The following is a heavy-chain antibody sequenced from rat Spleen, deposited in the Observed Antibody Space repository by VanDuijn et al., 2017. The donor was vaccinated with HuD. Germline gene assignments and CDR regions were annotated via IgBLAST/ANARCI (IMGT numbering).Heavy chain of an antibody. J-gene: IGHJ4*01. CDR3: ASGAAISSYVMDA. V-gene: IGHV5-29*01. D-gene: IGHD1-2*01. CDR2: ISYDGSST. CDR1: GFTFSDYY. Sequence: EVQLVESDGGLVQPGRSLKLSCAASGFTFSDYYMAWVRQAPTKGLEWVATISYDGSSTYYRDSVKGRFTISRDNAKSTLYLQMDSLRSEDTATYYCASGAAISSYVMDAWGQGASVTVSS.